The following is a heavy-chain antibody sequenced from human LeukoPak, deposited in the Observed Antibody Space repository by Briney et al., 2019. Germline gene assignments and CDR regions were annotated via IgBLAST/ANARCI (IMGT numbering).Heavy chain of an antibody. J-gene: IGHJ3*02. CDR1: GGSFSGYY. CDR3: ARGGDAFDI. V-gene: IGHV4-34*01. Sequence: SETLSLTCAVYGGSFSGYYWGWIRQPPGKGLEWIGEINHSGSTNYNPSLKSRVTISVDTSKNQFSLKLSPVTAADTAVYYCARGGDAFDIWGQGTMVTVSS. CDR2: INHSGST.